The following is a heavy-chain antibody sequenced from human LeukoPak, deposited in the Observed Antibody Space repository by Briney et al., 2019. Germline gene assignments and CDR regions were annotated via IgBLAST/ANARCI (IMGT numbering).Heavy chain of an antibody. CDR3: AKGDNNILTGYYNSFDS. J-gene: IGHJ4*02. CDR2: ISGGGIST. Sequence: GGSLRLSCAASGFTFSDYAMTWIRQAPGKGLEWVSTISGGGISTYFADSVKGRFTISRDNSRNTLFLQMNNLRAEDTALFYCAKGDNNILTGYYNSFDSWGQGTLVTVSS. D-gene: IGHD3-9*01. CDR1: GFTFSDYA. V-gene: IGHV3-23*01.